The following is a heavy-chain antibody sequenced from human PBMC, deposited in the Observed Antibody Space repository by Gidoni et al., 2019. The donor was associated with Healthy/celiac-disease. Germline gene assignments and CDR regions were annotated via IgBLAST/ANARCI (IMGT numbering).Heavy chain of an antibody. Sequence: QVQLVQSGAEVKKPGSSVKVSCKASGGTFSRYHISWVRQAPGQGLEWMGRIIPILGIANYAQKFQGRVTITADKSTSTAYMELSSLRSEDTAVYYCAREKALRYFDWAYYYYMDVWGKGTTVTVSS. J-gene: IGHJ6*03. D-gene: IGHD3-9*01. CDR3: AREKALRYFDWAYYYYMDV. CDR1: GGTFSRYH. V-gene: IGHV1-69*04. CDR2: IIPILGIA.